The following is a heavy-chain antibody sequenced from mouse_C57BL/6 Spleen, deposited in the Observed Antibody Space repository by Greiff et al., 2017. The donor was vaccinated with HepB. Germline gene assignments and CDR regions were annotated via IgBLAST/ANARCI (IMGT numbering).Heavy chain of an antibody. Sequence: EVMLVESGEGLVKPGGSLKLSCAASGFTFSSYAMSWVRQTPEKRLEWVAYISSGGDYIYYADTVKGRFTISRDNARNTLYLQLSSLKSEDTAMYYCTRVPHHYYGSSYLYYYAMDYWGQGTSVTVSS. D-gene: IGHD1-1*01. CDR1: GFTFSSYA. CDR2: ISSGGDYI. CDR3: TRVPHHYYGSSYLYYYAMDY. V-gene: IGHV5-9-1*02. J-gene: IGHJ4*01.